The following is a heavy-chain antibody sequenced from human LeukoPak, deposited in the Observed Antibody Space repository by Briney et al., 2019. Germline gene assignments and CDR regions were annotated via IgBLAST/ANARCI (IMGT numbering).Heavy chain of an antibody. CDR1: GFPFSNYW. J-gene: IGHJ4*02. CDR3: ARGYYSSSRFDS. Sequence: GGSLRLSCAASGFPFSNYWMHWVRQAPGKGLVWASRVNSDGSTTNYADSVKGRFTISRDNAENTLYMRMNSLRPEDTAVYYCARGYYSSSRFDSWGQGTLVTVSS. CDR2: VNSDGSTT. D-gene: IGHD6-13*01. V-gene: IGHV3-74*01.